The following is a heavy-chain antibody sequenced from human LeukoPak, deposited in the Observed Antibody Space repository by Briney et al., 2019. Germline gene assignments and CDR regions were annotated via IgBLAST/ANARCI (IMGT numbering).Heavy chain of an antibody. Sequence: PGGSLRLSCAASGFTFSSYAMHWVRQAPGKGLEYVSAISSNGGSTYYANSVKGRFTISRDNSKNTLYLQMGSLRAEDMAVYYCAKDIWGDYYNALDIWGQGTMVTVSS. D-gene: IGHD3-3*01. CDR3: AKDIWGDYYNALDI. J-gene: IGHJ3*02. V-gene: IGHV3-64*01. CDR2: ISSNGGST. CDR1: GFTFSSYA.